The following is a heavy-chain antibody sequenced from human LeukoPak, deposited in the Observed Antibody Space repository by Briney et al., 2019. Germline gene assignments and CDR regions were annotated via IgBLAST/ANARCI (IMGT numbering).Heavy chain of an antibody. CDR1: GGSISSSNW. D-gene: IGHD3-10*01. CDR2: IYHSGST. Sequence: SETLSLTCAVSGGSISSSNWWSWVRQPPGKGLEWIGEIYHSGSTNYNPSLKSRVTISVDKSKNQFSLELSSVTAADTAVYYCARDTMVRGVIIRWFDPWGQGTLVTVSS. CDR3: ARDTMVRGVIIRWFDP. V-gene: IGHV4-4*02. J-gene: IGHJ5*02.